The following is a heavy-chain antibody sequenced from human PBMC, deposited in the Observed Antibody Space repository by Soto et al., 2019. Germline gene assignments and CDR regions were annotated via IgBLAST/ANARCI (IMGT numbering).Heavy chain of an antibody. CDR1: GFTFSSYA. Sequence: GRSLRLSCAASGFTFSSYAMHWVRRAPGKGLEWVAVISYDGSNKYYADSVKGRFTISRDNSKNTLYLQMNSLRAEDTAVYYCARDRGGNWKYYFDYWGQGNLVTGS. CDR3: ARDRGGNWKYYFDY. J-gene: IGHJ4*02. D-gene: IGHD1-20*01. V-gene: IGHV3-30-3*01. CDR2: ISYDGSNK.